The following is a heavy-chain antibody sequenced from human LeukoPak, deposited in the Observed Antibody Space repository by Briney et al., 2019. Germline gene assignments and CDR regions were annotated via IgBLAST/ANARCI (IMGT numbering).Heavy chain of an antibody. D-gene: IGHD2-2*01. CDR2: IIPIFGTA. CDR1: GGTFSSYA. J-gene: IGHJ6*03. CDR3: ASGDPAPLGYCSSTSCPYYYYYMDV. V-gene: IGHV1-69*13. Sequence: ASVKVSCKASGGTFSSYAISWVRQAPGQGLEWMGGIIPIFGTANYALKFQGRVTITADESTSTAYMELSSLRSEDTAVYYCASGDPAPLGYCSSTSCPYYYYYMDVWGKGTTVTVSS.